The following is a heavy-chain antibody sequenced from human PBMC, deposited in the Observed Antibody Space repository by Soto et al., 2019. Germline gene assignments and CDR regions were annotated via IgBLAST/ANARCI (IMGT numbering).Heavy chain of an antibody. V-gene: IGHV3-9*01. CDR3: AKDKKAYGSGSSSTFFDY. Sequence: EVQLVESGGGLVQPGRSLRLSCAASGFTFDDYAMHWVRQAPGKGLELVSGISWNSGSIGYADSVKGRFTISRDNAKNSLYLQMNSLRAEDTALYYCAKDKKAYGSGSSSTFFDYWGQGTLVTVSS. J-gene: IGHJ4*02. D-gene: IGHD3-10*01. CDR1: GFTFDDYA. CDR2: ISWNSGSI.